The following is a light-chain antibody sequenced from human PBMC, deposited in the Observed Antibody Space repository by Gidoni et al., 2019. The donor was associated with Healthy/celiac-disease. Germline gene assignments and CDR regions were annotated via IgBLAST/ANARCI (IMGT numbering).Light chain of an antibody. CDR2: AAY. J-gene: IGKJ4*01. Sequence: DIQMTQSPSSLSASVGDRVTITCRASQSISSYLNWYQQKPGKAPKLLIYAAYSLQSGVPSRFSGSGSGTDFTLNISSLQPEDFANYYCQQSYSTPLTFGGGTKVEIK. CDR3: QQSYSTPLT. V-gene: IGKV1-39*01. CDR1: QSISSY.